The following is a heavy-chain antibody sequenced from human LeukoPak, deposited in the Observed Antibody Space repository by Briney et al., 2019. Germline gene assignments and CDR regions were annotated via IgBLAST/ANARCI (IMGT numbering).Heavy chain of an antibody. J-gene: IGHJ3*02. CDR1: GFTFSSYG. Sequence: GGSLRLSCAASGFTFSSYGMSWVRQAPGKGLEWVSYISSSSSTVYYADSVKGRFTISRDNAKNSLYLQMNSLRAEDTAVYFCARDFAGDYLDAFDIWGQGTMVTVSS. CDR3: ARDFAGDYLDAFDI. D-gene: IGHD2/OR15-2a*01. CDR2: ISSSSSTV. V-gene: IGHV3-48*01.